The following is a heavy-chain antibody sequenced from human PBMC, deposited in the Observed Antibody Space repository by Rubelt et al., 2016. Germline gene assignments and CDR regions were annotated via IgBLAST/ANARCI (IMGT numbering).Heavy chain of an antibody. J-gene: IGHJ1*01. CDR2: IYYSGST. CDR1: GGSISSYY. D-gene: IGHD2-15*01. Sequence: QVQLQESGPGLVKPSETLSLTCTVSGGSISSYYWSWIRQPPGKGLEWIGSIYYSGSTYYNPSLRSGGTISVDTSKNQFSLRLRSVTAEDTAVYYCARRAEDRTYLREHWGQGTLVTVSS. CDR3: ARRAEDRTYLREH. V-gene: IGHV4-59*04.